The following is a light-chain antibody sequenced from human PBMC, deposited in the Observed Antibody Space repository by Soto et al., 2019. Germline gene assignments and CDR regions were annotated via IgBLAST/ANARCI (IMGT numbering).Light chain of an antibody. CDR1: QYVSSF. CDR2: DAS. Sequence: EIVLTQSPATLSSFPGDRVTLSCRASQYVSSFLAWYQQKAGQAPRLLIYDASHRATGIPARFSGSGSGTDFTLTINSLEPEDFALYYCQQRYNWPPTFGQGTKVDIK. J-gene: IGKJ1*01. V-gene: IGKV3-11*01. CDR3: QQRYNWPPT.